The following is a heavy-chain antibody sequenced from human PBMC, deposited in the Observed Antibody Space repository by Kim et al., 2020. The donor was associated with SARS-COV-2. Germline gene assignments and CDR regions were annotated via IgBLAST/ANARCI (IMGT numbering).Heavy chain of an antibody. CDR1: GFTVSSNY. J-gene: IGHJ3*02. V-gene: IGHV3-53*01. CDR2: IYSGGST. D-gene: IGHD1-26*01. Sequence: GGSLRLSCAASGFTVSSNYMSWVRQAPGKGLEWVSVIYSGGSTYYADSVKGRFTISRDNSKNTLYLQMNSLRAEDTAVYYCARNSGSYDRRAFDIWGQGTMVTVSS. CDR3: ARNSGSYDRRAFDI.